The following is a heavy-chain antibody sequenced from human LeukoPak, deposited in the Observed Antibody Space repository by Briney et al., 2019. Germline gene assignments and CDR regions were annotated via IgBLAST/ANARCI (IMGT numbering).Heavy chain of an antibody. V-gene: IGHV4-31*03. J-gene: IGHJ4*02. CDR3: ASTRDGYGYFDY. CDR2: IYYSGST. D-gene: IGHD5-24*01. Sequence: SQTLSLTCTVSGGSISSGGYYWRWIRQHPGKGLEWIGYIYYSGSTYYNPSLKSRVTISVDTSKNQFSLKLSSVTAADTAVYYCASTRDGYGYFDYWGQGTLVTVSS. CDR1: GGSISSGGYY.